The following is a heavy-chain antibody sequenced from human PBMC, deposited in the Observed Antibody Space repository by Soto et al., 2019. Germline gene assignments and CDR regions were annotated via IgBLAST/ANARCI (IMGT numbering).Heavy chain of an antibody. D-gene: IGHD4-17*01. J-gene: IGHJ4*02. Sequence: GGSLRLSCAASGFTFSGYAMSWVRQAPGKGLEWVSAISGSGGSTYYADSVKGRFTISRDNSKNTLYLQMNSLRAEDTAVYYCAKDLRFYGDYDYFDYWGQGTLVTVSS. CDR2: ISGSGGST. CDR3: AKDLRFYGDYDYFDY. V-gene: IGHV3-23*01. CDR1: GFTFSGYA.